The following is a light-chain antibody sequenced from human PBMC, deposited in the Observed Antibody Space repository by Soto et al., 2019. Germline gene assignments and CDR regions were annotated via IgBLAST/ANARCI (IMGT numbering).Light chain of an antibody. CDR3: QQSYSTLWT. Sequence: DIQMTQSPSSLSASVVDRVTITCRASQSISSYLNWYQQKPGKAPKLLIFAASRLQSGVPSRFRGSGSGTDFTLTISSLQPEDFATHYCQQSYSTLWTFGQGTKVEIK. CDR1: QSISSY. CDR2: AAS. V-gene: IGKV1-39*01. J-gene: IGKJ1*01.